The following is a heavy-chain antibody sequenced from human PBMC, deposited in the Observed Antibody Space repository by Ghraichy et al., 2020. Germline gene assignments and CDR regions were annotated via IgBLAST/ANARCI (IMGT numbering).Heavy chain of an antibody. J-gene: IGHJ6*02. CDR1: GGTFSTFS. V-gene: IGHV1-69*13. CDR3: ARAYIPSGQGDFSYALDV. D-gene: IGHD3-3*01. CDR2: IIPIFETP. Sequence: SVKVSCKASGGTFSTFSISWVRQAPGQGLEWMGGIIPIFETPNRAQKFRGRVTFAADGFTNTASMELASLTSEDTAVYYCARAYIPSGQGDFSYALDVWGQGTTVTVSS.